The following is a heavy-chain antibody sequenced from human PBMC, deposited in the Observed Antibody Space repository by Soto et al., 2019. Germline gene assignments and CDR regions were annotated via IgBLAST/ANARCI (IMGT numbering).Heavy chain of an antibody. Sequence: PSETLSLTCTVSGGSVSSGSDYWSWIRQPPGKGLEWIGYIYYSGSTNYNPSLKSRVTISVDTSKNQFSLKLSSVTAADTAVYYCARDGEGRFDYWGQRTLVTVSS. CDR2: IYYSGST. V-gene: IGHV4-61*01. J-gene: IGHJ4*02. CDR3: ARDGEGRFDY. CDR1: GGSVSSGSDY.